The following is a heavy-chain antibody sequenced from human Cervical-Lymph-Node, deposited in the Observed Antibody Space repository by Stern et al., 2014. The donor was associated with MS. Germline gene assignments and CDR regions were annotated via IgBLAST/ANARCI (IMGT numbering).Heavy chain of an antibody. CDR3: ARGHCSGGTCYFDS. CDR2: IYFTGPP. CDR1: GGSVGSGGYS. J-gene: IGHJ4*01. Sequence: QLKLQESDSRLVKPSQTLSLTCAVSGGSVGSGGYSWNWIRQPAGKGLEWIVNIYFTGPPYNTPSFQSRVTISFDRSKSQFYLNLSSLTAADTAVYYCARGHCSGGTCYFDSWGQGTLVTVSS. V-gene: IGHV4-30-2*01. D-gene: IGHD2-15*01.